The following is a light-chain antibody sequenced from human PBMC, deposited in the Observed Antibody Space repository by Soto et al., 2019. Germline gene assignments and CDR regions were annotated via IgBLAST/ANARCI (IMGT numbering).Light chain of an antibody. CDR3: SLYTSENAYV. Sequence: QSVLTQPPSVSGYPGQSVTISCTGTSTDFVSYNRVSWYQQPPGTAPKLMIYEVSKRPSGVPDRFSGSKSGNTASLTISGLQAADEADYYCSLYTSENAYVFGTGTKVTVL. V-gene: IGLV2-18*01. J-gene: IGLJ1*01. CDR1: STDFVSYNR. CDR2: EVS.